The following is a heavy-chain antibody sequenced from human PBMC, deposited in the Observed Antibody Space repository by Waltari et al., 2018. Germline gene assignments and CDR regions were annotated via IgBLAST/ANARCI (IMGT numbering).Heavy chain of an antibody. D-gene: IGHD7-27*01. CDR3: ARDLNGGEYFDY. V-gene: IGHV1-2*06. CDR2: INPNSGGT. CDR1: GYTFTGYC. Sequence: QVQLVQSGAEVKKPGDSVKVSCKASGYTFTGYCMPWVRQAPGQGLEWMGRINPNSGGTNYAQKFQGRVTMTRDTSISTAYMELSRLRSDDTAVYYCARDLNGGEYFDYWGQGTLVTVSS. J-gene: IGHJ4*02.